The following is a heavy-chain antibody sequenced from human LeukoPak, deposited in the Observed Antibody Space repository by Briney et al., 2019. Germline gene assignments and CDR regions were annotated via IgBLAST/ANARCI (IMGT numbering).Heavy chain of an antibody. CDR3: AKRGGYGLIDY. D-gene: IGHD1-26*01. V-gene: IGHV4-39*01. CDR1: GGSISSSSYC. CDR2: IYYSGST. Sequence: SETLSLTCTVSGGSISSSSYCWGWIRQPPGKGLEWIGSIYYSGSTYYNPSLKSRVTISVDTSKNQFSLKLSSVTAADTAMYYCAKRGGYGLIDYWGQGTLVTVSS. J-gene: IGHJ4*02.